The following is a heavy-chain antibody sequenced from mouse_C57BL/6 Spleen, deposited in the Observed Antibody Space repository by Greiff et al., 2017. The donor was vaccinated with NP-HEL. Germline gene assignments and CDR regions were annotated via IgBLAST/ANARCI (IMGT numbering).Heavy chain of an antibody. D-gene: IGHD3-2*02. V-gene: IGHV1-82*01. J-gene: IGHJ2*01. CDR1: GYAFSSSW. CDR2: IYPGDGDT. CDR3: ARGDSSGSIDY. Sequence: QVQLQQSGPELVKPGASVKISCKASGYAFSSSWMNWVKQRPGKGLEWIGRIYPGDGDTNYNGKFKGKATLTADKSSSTAYMQLSSLTSEDSAVYFCARGDSSGSIDYWGQGTTLTVSS.